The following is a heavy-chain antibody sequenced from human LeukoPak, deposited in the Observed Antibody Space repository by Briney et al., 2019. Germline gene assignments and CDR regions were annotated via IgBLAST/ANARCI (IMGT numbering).Heavy chain of an antibody. Sequence: GGSLRLSCAASGFTFSSYAMSWVRQAPGKVLEWVSAISGSGGSTYYADSVKGRFTISRDNSKNTLYLQMNSLRAEDTAVYYCAKCPSSGSYRRGDYWGQGTLVTVSS. J-gene: IGHJ4*02. CDR2: ISGSGGST. CDR1: GFTFSSYA. D-gene: IGHD1-26*01. V-gene: IGHV3-23*01. CDR3: AKCPSSGSYRRGDY.